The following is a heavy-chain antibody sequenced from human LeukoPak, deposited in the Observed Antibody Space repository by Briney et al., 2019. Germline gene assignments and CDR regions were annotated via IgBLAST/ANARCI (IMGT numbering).Heavy chain of an antibody. CDR2: IHYTGST. D-gene: IGHD6-19*01. Sequence: PSETLSLTCTVSGASISSSTYSWGWIRQPPGKGLEWIGNIHYTGSTYYSPSLGSRVTVSVDTSKNQFSLKLTSVTAADTAVYYCARTLAVPGTFDYWGQGTLVIVSS. V-gene: IGHV4-39*01. CDR1: GASISSSTYS. J-gene: IGHJ4*02. CDR3: ARTLAVPGTFDY.